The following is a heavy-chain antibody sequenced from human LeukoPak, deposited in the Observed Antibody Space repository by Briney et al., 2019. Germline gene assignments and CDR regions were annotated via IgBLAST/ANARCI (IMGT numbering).Heavy chain of an antibody. D-gene: IGHD2-2*01. CDR3: AVGKGGNCSSISCYGHYFDY. V-gene: IGHV3-30*04. Sequence: GGSLRLSCAASGFTFSSYAMHWVRQAPGKGLEWVAVISYDGSNKYYADSVKGRFTISRDSSKNALYVQMNSLRAEDTAVYYCAVGKGGNCSSISCYGHYFDYWGQGTLVIVSS. CDR1: GFTFSSYA. CDR2: ISYDGSNK. J-gene: IGHJ4*02.